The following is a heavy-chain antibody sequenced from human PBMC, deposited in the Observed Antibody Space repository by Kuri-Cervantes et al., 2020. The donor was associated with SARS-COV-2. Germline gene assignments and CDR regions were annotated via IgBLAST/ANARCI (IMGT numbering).Heavy chain of an antibody. CDR3: ARDRLDVHDS. CDR2: ISNDGTNE. CDR1: GFTFRRYA. Sequence: GGSLRLSCAASGFTFRRYAMHWVRQAPGKGLEWVAFISNDGTNEDYLASGKGRFTISRDNSQNTLYLQMQSLRSEDSAFYYCARDRLDVHDSWGQGTLVTVSS. V-gene: IGHV3-30*03. D-gene: IGHD3-10*02. J-gene: IGHJ4*02.